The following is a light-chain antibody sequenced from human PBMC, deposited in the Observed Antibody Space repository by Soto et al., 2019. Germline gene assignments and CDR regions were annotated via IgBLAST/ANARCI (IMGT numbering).Light chain of an antibody. CDR1: QSVSSSY. Sequence: EIVLTQSPGTLSLSPGERATLSCRASQSVSSSYLSWYQQKPGQAPRLLIYGASSRATGIPDRFSGSGSGTDFTLTISGLEPEDFAVYYCHQDGSSPYTFGQGTKLEIK. V-gene: IGKV3-20*01. J-gene: IGKJ2*01. CDR2: GAS. CDR3: HQDGSSPYT.